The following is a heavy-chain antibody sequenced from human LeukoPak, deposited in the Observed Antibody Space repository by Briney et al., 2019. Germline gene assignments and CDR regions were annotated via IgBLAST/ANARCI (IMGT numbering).Heavy chain of an antibody. CDR3: ARGFGKAAADVFGGYTMDV. CDR1: GFTVNSNY. D-gene: IGHD6-13*01. Sequence: PGVSLRLSCAASGFTVNSNYMSWVRQAPGKGLEWVSLIYTGGSTYYADSVRGRFTISRDNSKNTLYLQMNSLRPEDTAIYYCARGFGKAAADVFGGYTMDVWGQGTTVTVSS. V-gene: IGHV3-66*02. CDR2: IYTGGST. J-gene: IGHJ6*02.